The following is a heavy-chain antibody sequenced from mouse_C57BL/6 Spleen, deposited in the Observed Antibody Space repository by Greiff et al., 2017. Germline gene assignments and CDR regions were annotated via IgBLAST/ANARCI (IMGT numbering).Heavy chain of an antibody. V-gene: IGHV1-80*01. D-gene: IGHD2-4*01. CDR1: GYAFSSYW. CDR2: IYPGDGDT. CDR3: ANDYDGDWFAY. Sequence: QVQLQQSGAELVKPGASVKISCKASGYAFSSYWMNWVKQRPGKSLEWIGQIYPGDGDTNYNGKFKGKATLTADKSSSTAYMQLSSLTSEDSAVYFCANDYDGDWFAYWGQGTLVTVSA. J-gene: IGHJ3*01.